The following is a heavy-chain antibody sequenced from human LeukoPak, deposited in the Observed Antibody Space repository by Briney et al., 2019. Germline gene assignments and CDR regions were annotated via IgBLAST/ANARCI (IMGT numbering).Heavy chain of an antibody. CDR2: INPSGGST. Sequence: ASVKVSCKASGYTFTSYYMHWVRQAPGQGLEWVGIINPSGGSTNYAQNFQRRVTVTRDTPTSTVYMELSSLKSEDTAVYYCARGYFDIAPWGQGTLVTVSS. D-gene: IGHD3-9*01. CDR3: ARGYFDIAP. J-gene: IGHJ5*02. V-gene: IGHV1-46*01. CDR1: GYTFTSYY.